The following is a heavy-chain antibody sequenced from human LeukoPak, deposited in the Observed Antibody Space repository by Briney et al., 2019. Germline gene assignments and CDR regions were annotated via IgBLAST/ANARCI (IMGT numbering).Heavy chain of an antibody. CDR1: GGTFSSYA. Sequence: SVKVSCKASGGTFSSYAISWVRQAPGQGLEWMGGIIPIFGTANYAQKFQGRVTITADESTSTAYMELSSLRSEDTAVYYCARDFVDGYCSGGSCHNWFDPWGQGTLVTVSS. CDR2: IIPIFGTA. V-gene: IGHV1-69*13. D-gene: IGHD2-15*01. CDR3: ARDFVDGYCSGGSCHNWFDP. J-gene: IGHJ5*02.